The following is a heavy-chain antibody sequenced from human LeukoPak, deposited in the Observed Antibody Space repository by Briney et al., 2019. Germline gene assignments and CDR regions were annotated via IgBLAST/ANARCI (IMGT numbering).Heavy chain of an antibody. J-gene: IGHJ6*03. CDR3: AREPGGDYVRYYYYYYMDV. D-gene: IGHD4-17*01. CDR2: IYYSGST. CDR1: GGSISSYY. Sequence: SETLSLTCTVSGGSISSYYWSWIRQPPGKGLEWIGYIYYSGSTNYNPSLKSRVTISVDTSKNQFSLKLSSVTAADTAVYYCAREPGGDYVRYYYYYYMDVWGKGTTVTVSS. V-gene: IGHV4-59*01.